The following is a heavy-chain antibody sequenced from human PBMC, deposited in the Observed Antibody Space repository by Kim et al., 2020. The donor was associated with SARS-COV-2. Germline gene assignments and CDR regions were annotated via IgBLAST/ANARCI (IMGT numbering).Heavy chain of an antibody. V-gene: IGHV1-24*01. CDR3: ATWRGDYGDYVFDY. CDR2: FDPEDGET. CDR1: GYTLTELS. J-gene: IGHJ4*02. D-gene: IGHD4-17*01. Sequence: ASVKVSCKVSGYTLTELSMHWVRQAPGKGLEWMGGFDPEDGETIYAQKFQGRVTMTEDTSTDTAYMELSSLRSEDTAVYYCATWRGDYGDYVFDYWGQGTLVTVSS.